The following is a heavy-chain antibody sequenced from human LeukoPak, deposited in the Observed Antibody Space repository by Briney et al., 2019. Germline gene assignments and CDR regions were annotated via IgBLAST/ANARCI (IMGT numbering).Heavy chain of an antibody. CDR2: TYYRSKWYH. Sequence: SQTLSLTCDISGDSVSSHSAAWNWIRQSPSGGLEWLGRTYYRSKWYHDYALSVRSRITVTPDTSENQFSLLLNSVILEDTAIYFCAREGSGQEYYGMDVWGQGTTVIVSS. CDR3: AREGSGQEYYGMDV. CDR1: GDSVSSHSAA. V-gene: IGHV6-1*01. J-gene: IGHJ6*02. D-gene: IGHD3-10*01.